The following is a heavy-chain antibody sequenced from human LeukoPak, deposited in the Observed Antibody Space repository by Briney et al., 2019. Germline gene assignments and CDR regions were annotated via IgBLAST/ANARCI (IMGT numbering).Heavy chain of an antibody. V-gene: IGHV3-7*01. CDR1: GFIFSNYW. CDR2: IKQDGNEN. J-gene: IGHJ3*02. D-gene: IGHD2/OR15-2a*01. CDR3: ARSNSNAFDI. Sequence: GGSLRLSCAASGFIFSNYWMGWVRQAPGKGLEWVAQIKQDGNENYYVDSVKGRFTISRDNAKNSLYLHMNSLRAEDTSVYYCARSNSNAFDIWGQGTMVTVSS.